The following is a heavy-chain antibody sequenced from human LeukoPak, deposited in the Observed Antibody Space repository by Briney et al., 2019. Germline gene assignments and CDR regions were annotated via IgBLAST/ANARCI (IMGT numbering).Heavy chain of an antibody. Sequence: SETLSLTCTVSGGSISSYYWSWIRQPPGKGLEWIGYIYYSGSTNYNPSLKSRVTISIDTSKNQFSLKLSSVTAADTAVYYCASSSWYGRIDYWGQGTLVTVSS. CDR3: ASSSWYGRIDY. V-gene: IGHV4-59*08. CDR2: IYYSGST. J-gene: IGHJ4*02. CDR1: GGSISSYY. D-gene: IGHD6-13*01.